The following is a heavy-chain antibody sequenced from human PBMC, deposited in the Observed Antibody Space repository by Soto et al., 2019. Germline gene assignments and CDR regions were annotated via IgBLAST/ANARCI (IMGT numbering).Heavy chain of an antibody. CDR2: INAGNGNT. Sequence: GASVKVSCKASGYTFTSYAIDWVRQAPGQRLEWMGWINAGNGNTKYSQKFQGRVTITRDTSASTAYMELSSLRSEDTAVYYCARAVAVPADFDYWGQGTLVTVSS. CDR1: GYTFTSYA. D-gene: IGHD6-19*01. V-gene: IGHV1-3*01. CDR3: ARAVAVPADFDY. J-gene: IGHJ4*02.